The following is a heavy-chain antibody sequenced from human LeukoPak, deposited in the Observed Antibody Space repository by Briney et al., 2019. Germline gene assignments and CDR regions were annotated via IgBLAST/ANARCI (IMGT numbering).Heavy chain of an antibody. J-gene: IGHJ4*02. D-gene: IGHD3-22*01. CDR3: ATNLYYYDSSGYSG. Sequence: ASVKVSCKASGYTFTSYGISWVRQAPGQGLEWMGWISAYNGNTNYAQKLQGRVTMTTDTSTSTAYMELRSLRSDDTAVYYCATNLYYYDSSGYSGWGQGTLVTVSS. CDR2: ISAYNGNT. V-gene: IGHV1-18*01. CDR1: GYTFTSYG.